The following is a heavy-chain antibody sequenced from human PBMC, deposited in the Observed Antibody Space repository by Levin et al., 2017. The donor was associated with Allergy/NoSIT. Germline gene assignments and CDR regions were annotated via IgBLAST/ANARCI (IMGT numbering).Heavy chain of an antibody. V-gene: IGHV3-66*01. CDR3: ARGQVVDTAMVPTGRYYYYGMDV. Sequence: GGSLRLSCAASGFTVSSNYMSWVRQAPGKGLEWVSVIYSGGSTYYADSVKGRFTISRDNSKNTLYLQMNSLRAEDTAVYYCARGQVVDTAMVPTGRYYYYGMDVWGQGTTVTVSS. J-gene: IGHJ6*02. CDR1: GFTVSSNY. D-gene: IGHD5-18*01. CDR2: IYSGGST.